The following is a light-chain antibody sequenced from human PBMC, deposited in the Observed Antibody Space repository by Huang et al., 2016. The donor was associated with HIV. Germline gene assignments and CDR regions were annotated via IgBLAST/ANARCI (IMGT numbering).Light chain of an antibody. CDR2: LGS. CDR3: MQALQTPRT. CDR1: QSLLHSNGYNY. V-gene: IGKV2-28*01. Sequence: DIVMTQSPLSLPVTPGEPASISCRSSQSLLHSNGYNYLDWYLQKPGQSPQLLIYLGSNRASGVPDMCSGSGSGTNFTLKITRVEAEDVGIYYCMQALQTPRTFGQGTKVEI. J-gene: IGKJ1*01.